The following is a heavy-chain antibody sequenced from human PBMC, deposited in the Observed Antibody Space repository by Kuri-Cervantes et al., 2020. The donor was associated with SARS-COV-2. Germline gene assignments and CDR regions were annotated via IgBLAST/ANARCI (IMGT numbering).Heavy chain of an antibody. CDR3: ARDLRLGKSLDY. Sequence: GESLKISCAASGFTFSNHYTSWVRQAPGKGLEWVSYISGNSGYTNYADSVKGRFTISRDNAKNSLYLQMSSLRAEDTAVYYCARDLRLGKSLDYWGQGTLVTVSS. V-gene: IGHV3/OR16-9*01. CDR1: GFTFSNHY. J-gene: IGHJ4*02. CDR2: ISGNSGYT. D-gene: IGHD7-27*01.